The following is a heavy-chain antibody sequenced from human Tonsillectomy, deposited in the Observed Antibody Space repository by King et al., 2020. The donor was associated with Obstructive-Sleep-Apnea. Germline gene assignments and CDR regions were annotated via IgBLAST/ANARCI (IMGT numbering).Heavy chain of an antibody. J-gene: IGHJ6*02. V-gene: IGHV3-23*04. D-gene: IGHD3-10*01. Sequence: VQLVESGGGLVRPGGSLRLSCAASGFTFSSYAMTWVRQAPGKGLEWGSAISGSGGSRYCADSVKGRFTISRDNSKNTLYLQMNSLRAEDTAVYYCAKLLWFGELFGKYGMDVWGQGTTVTVSS. CDR3: AKLLWFGELFGKYGMDV. CDR1: GFTFSSYA. CDR2: ISGSGGSR.